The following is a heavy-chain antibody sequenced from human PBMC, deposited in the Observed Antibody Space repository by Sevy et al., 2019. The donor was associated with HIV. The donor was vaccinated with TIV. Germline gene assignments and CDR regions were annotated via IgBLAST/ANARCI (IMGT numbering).Heavy chain of an antibody. D-gene: IGHD1-20*01. V-gene: IGHV3-23*01. Sequence: GGSLRLSCAASGFTFSSYAMSWVRQAQGKGLEWVSAISGSGGSTYYADSGKGRLTISRDNSKKTLYLPMNSLRAEDTAVYYCAKDGYKPSVGDENYYYYYMYVWGKGTTVTVSS. CDR2: ISGSGGST. CDR3: AKDGYKPSVGDENYYYYYMYV. CDR1: GFTFSSYA. J-gene: IGHJ6*03.